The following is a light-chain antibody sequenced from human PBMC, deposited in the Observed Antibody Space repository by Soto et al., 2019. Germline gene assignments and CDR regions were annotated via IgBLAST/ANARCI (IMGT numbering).Light chain of an antibody. J-gene: IGLJ3*02. CDR2: EVS. Sequence: QSALTQPASVSGSPGQSMTISCTGTSSDVGGYNYVSLYQQHPGKAPKLMIYEVSNRPSGVSNRFSGSKSGNTASLTISGLQAEDEADYYCSSYTSSSTRVFGGGTKLTVL. CDR3: SSYTSSSTRV. V-gene: IGLV2-14*01. CDR1: SSDVGGYNY.